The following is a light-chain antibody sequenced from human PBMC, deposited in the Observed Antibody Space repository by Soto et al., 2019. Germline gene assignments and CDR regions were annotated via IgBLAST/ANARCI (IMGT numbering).Light chain of an antibody. V-gene: IGKV1-8*01. CDR2: AAS. J-gene: IGKJ4*01. Sequence: AIRMTQSPSSLSASTGDRVTITCRASQGISSYLAWYQQKPGKAPKLLIYAASTLQSGVPSRFSGSGSRTDFTLTISCLQYEDFATYYCQQYYSYPLTFGGVTKVDI. CDR3: QQYYSYPLT. CDR1: QGISSY.